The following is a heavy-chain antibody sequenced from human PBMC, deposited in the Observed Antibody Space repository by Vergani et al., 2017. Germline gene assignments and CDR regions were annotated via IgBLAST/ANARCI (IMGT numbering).Heavy chain of an antibody. CDR3: AKDGSYSSGTDY. J-gene: IGHJ4*02. CDR2: ISGSGGST. Sequence: EVQLLESGGGLVQPGGSLRLSCAASGFTFSSYAMSWVRQAPGKGLEWVSAISGSGGSTYYADSVKGRFTISRDNSKNTLYLQMNRLRAEDTAVYYCAKDGSYSSGTDYWGQGTLVTVSS. CDR1: GFTFSSYA. V-gene: IGHV3-23*01. D-gene: IGHD6-19*01.